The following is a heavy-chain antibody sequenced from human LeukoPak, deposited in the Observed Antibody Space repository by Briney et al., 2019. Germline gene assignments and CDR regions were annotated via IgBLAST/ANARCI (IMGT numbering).Heavy chain of an antibody. J-gene: IGHJ5*02. CDR1: GSSISSGGYY. Sequence: PSETLSLTCTVSGSSISSGGYYWSWIRQHPGKGLEWIGYIYYSGSTYYNPSLKSRVTISVDTSKNQFSLKLSSVTAADTAVYYCAIYRSGNWFDPWGQGTLVTVSS. CDR3: AIYRSGNWFDP. V-gene: IGHV4-31*03. D-gene: IGHD1-26*01. CDR2: IYYSGST.